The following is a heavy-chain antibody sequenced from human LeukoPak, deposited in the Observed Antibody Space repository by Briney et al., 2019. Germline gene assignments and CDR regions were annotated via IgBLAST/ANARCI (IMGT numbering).Heavy chain of an antibody. J-gene: IGHJ3*02. Sequence: GGSLRLSCAASGFTFSSYSMNWVRQVPGKGLEWVAAIWFDGIRKYYADSVKGRLTISRDNSKNTLYLQMNSLRAEDTAVYYCARDLEDSSPFGAFDMWGQGTMVTVSS. CDR2: IWFDGIRK. V-gene: IGHV3-33*08. D-gene: IGHD3-22*01. CDR3: ARDLEDSSPFGAFDM. CDR1: GFTFSSYS.